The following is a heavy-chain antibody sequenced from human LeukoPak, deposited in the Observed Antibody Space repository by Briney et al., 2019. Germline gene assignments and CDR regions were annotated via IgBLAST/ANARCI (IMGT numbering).Heavy chain of an antibody. Sequence: GGSLRLSCAASGFTFSSYAMSWVRQAPGKGLEWVSGISDSGGYTHYAYSVKDRFTISRDNSKSTLYLQMNSLRAEDTAVYYCAKEKGDYFDYWGQGTLVTVSS. CDR1: GFTFSSYA. CDR2: ISDSGGYT. J-gene: IGHJ4*02. CDR3: AKEKGDYFDY. V-gene: IGHV3-23*01.